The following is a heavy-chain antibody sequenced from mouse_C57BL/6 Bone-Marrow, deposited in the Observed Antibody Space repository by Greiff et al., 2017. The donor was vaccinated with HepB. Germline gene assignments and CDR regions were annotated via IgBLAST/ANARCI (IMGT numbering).Heavy chain of an antibody. Sequence: QVQLQQSGAELVMPGASVKLSCKASGYTFTSYWMHWVKQRPGQGLEWIGEIDPSDSYTNYNQKFKGKSTLTVDKSSSTAYMQLSSLTSEDSAVYYCARSDGYPDYWGQGTTLTVSS. CDR1: GYTFTSYW. D-gene: IGHD2-3*01. J-gene: IGHJ2*01. V-gene: IGHV1-69*01. CDR3: ARSDGYPDY. CDR2: IDPSDSYT.